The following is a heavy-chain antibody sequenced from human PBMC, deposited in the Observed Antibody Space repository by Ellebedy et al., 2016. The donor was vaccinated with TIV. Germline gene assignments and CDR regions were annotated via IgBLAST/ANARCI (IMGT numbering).Heavy chain of an antibody. CDR1: GFTFSSYA. V-gene: IGHV3-23*01. J-gene: IGHJ4*02. Sequence: PGGSLRLSCAASGFTFSSYAMSWVRQAPGKGLEWVSGFTVTGGTTYYADSVEGRFIISRDKSKRTLYLQMNSLRAEDTAVYYCAKGRGGGSDSSAPRYYFDYWGLGTLVTVSS. CDR2: FTVTGGTT. CDR3: AKGRGGGSDSSAPRYYFDY. D-gene: IGHD3-22*01.